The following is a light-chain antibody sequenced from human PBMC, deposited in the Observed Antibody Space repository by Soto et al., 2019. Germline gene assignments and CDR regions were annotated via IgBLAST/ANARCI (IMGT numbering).Light chain of an antibody. CDR1: QSISRS. CDR3: HQYNSWTPGT. V-gene: IGKV3-15*01. Sequence: VLTQSAAILAVSPRERATLSSRASQSISRSLAWYQQKPGQAPRLLISDASTRATGIPARFSGSGSGTEFTLTISRLQSEDFALYYCHQYNSWTPGTYGQGTKVDI. CDR2: DAS. J-gene: IGKJ2*01.